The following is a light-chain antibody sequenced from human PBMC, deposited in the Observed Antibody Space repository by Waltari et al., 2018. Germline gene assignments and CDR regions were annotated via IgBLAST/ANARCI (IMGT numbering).Light chain of an antibody. Sequence: QSVLTQPPSVSGAPGQRVTISCPGSSSNIGADYDVPWYQQLPGTAPKLLIYGNNNRPSGVPDRFSGSKSGTSASLAITGLQAEDEADYFCQSYDSSLSDSYVFGTGTKVTVL. CDR2: GNN. CDR3: QSYDSSLSDSYV. CDR1: SSNIGADYD. J-gene: IGLJ1*01. V-gene: IGLV1-40*01.